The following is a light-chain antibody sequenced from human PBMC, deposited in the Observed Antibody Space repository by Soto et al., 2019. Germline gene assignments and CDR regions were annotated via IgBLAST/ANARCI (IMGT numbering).Light chain of an antibody. CDR1: QRVSSN. V-gene: IGKV3-15*01. CDR3: QQYGSSIT. J-gene: IGKJ5*01. CDR2: GAS. Sequence: EIVMTQSPVTLSVSPGERATLSCRASQRVSSNVAWYQQKPGQAPRLLIYGASTRATGIPARFSGSGSGTEFTLTISSLQSEDFAMFYCQQYGSSITFGQGTRLEI.